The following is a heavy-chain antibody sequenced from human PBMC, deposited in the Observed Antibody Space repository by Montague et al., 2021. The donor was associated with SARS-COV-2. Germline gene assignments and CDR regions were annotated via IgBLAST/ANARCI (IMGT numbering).Heavy chain of an antibody. V-gene: IGHV3-48*02. CDR2: ITLTSTTI. D-gene: IGHD6-25*01. CDR1: GFTFSSYG. J-gene: IGHJ5*02. Sequence: SLRLSCAASGFTFSSYGMNWVRQAPGKGLEWVAYITLTSTTIHYADSMKGRFTISRGDAKNSLFLQMNGLRDEDTAMYYCARDLWPGMPAAGTWFGPWGQGTLVTVSS. CDR3: ARDLWPGMPAAGTWFGP.